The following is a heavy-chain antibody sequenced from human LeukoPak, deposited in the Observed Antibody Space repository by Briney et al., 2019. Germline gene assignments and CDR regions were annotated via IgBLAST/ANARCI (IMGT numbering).Heavy chain of an antibody. CDR1: GYSFTSYW. J-gene: IGHJ4*02. V-gene: IGHV5-51*01. CDR2: IYPGDSDT. D-gene: IGHD3-10*01. Sequence: GESLKISCKGSGYSFTSYWIGWVRQMPGKGLEWMGIIYPGDSDTRYSPSFQGQVTISADKSISTAYLQWSSLKASDTAMYYCARQRSLWFGELIGLDYWGQGTLVTVSS. CDR3: ARQRSLWFGELIGLDY.